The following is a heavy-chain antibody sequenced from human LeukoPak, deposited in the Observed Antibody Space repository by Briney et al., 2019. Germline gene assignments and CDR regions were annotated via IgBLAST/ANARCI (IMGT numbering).Heavy chain of an antibody. J-gene: IGHJ5*02. CDR1: GGSISSSNYY. CDR3: AREGASWEFT. D-gene: IGHD2-2*01. V-gene: IGHV4-39*02. CDR2: IYYSGST. Sequence: SETLSLTCTVSGGSISSSNYYWDWIRQPPGKGLEWIGSIYYSGSTYYNPSLKSRVTISVDTSKNQFSLKLSSVTAADTAVYYCAREGASWEFTWGQGTLVTVSS.